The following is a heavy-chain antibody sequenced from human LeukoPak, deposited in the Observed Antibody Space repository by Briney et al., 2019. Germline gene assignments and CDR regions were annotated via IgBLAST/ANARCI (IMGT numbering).Heavy chain of an antibody. D-gene: IGHD6-19*01. CDR3: ATVVAGPFDY. V-gene: IGHV1-24*01. J-gene: IGHJ4*02. Sequence: APVKVFCKVSGYTLTELSMHWVRQAPGKGLEWMGGFDPEDGETIYAQKFQGRVTMTEDTSTDTAYMELSSLRSEDTAVYYCATVVAGPFDYWGQGTLVTVSS. CDR2: FDPEDGET. CDR1: GYTLTELS.